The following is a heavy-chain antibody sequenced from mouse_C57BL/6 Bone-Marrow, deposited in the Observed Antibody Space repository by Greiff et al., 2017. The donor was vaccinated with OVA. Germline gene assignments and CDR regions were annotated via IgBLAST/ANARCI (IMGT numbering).Heavy chain of an antibody. CDR3: ERGGGFCGNYYYYAMDY. Sequence: VQLKQSGPELVKPGASVKISCKASGYSFTDYNMNWVKQSNGKSLEWIGVINPNYGTTSYNQKFKGKATLTVDQSSSTAYMQLNSLTSEDSAVYYCERGGGFCGNYYYYAMDYWGQGTSVTVSS. V-gene: IGHV1-39*01. D-gene: IGHD2-1*01. CDR1: GYSFTDYN. CDR2: INPNYGTT. J-gene: IGHJ4*01.